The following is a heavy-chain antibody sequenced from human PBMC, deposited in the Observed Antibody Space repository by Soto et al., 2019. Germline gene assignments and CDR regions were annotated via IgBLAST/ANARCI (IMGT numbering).Heavy chain of an antibody. Sequence: QVQLQESGPGLVKPSETLSLTSTVSGGSISTYYWSWIRQSPGKELEWIGYIYYSGSTSYDPSLKGRIFISVDTSKNQFSLMLASMTPADTAVYYCARVRDGQSPYCYFDYWGQGTLVTVSS. V-gene: IGHV4-59*01. J-gene: IGHJ4*02. CDR3: ARVRDGQSPYCYFDY. CDR2: IYYSGST. CDR1: GGSISTYY. D-gene: IGHD1-26*01.